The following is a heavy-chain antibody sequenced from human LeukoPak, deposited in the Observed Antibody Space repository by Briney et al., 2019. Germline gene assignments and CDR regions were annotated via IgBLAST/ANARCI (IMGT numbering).Heavy chain of an antibody. CDR2: ISYDGSNK. CDR1: GFTFSSYG. J-gene: IGHJ6*02. Sequence: GRSLRLSCAASGFTFSSYGMHWVRQAPGKGLEWVAVISYDGSNKYYADSVKGRFTISRDNSKNTLYLQMNSLRAEDTAAYYCAKEADYDILTGSTLSPFNPGLGMDVWGQGTTVTVSS. V-gene: IGHV3-30*18. CDR3: AKEADYDILTGSTLSPFNPGLGMDV. D-gene: IGHD3-9*01.